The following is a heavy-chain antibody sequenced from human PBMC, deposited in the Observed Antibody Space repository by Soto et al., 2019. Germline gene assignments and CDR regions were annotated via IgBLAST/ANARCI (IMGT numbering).Heavy chain of an antibody. CDR3: VVEYQLPEHPEFGESPIAFDY. J-gene: IGHJ4*02. CDR2: IIPILGIA. Sequence: SVKVSCKASGGTFSSYTISWVRQAPGQGLEWMGRIIPILGIANYAQKFQGRVTITADKSTSTAYMELSSLRSEDTAVYCCVVEYQLPEHPEFGESPIAFDYWGQGTLVTVSS. D-gene: IGHD2-2*01. V-gene: IGHV1-69*02. CDR1: GGTFSSYT.